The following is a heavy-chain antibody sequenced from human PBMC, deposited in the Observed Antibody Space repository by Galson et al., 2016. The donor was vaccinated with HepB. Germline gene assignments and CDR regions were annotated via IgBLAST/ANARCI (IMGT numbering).Heavy chain of an antibody. Sequence: SLRLSCAASGFTFSNYWMSWIRLAPGKGLEWVANIRQDGSDQYYVDSVKGRFTISRDNAKNSLYLQMNSLRAEDTALYYCARDNDGVFFDPWGQGTLVTVSS. CDR2: IRQDGSDQ. D-gene: IGHD3-10*01. J-gene: IGHJ5*02. CDR1: GFTFSNYW. V-gene: IGHV3-7*04. CDR3: ARDNDGVFFDP.